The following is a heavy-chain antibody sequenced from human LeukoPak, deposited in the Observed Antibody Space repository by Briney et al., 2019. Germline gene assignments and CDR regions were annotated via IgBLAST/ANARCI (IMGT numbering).Heavy chain of an antibody. CDR3: ARMGLQHAFDI. Sequence: GESLKISCXGSGYGFTSYWIGWVRQMAGKGLEWMRIIYPGDSDTRYSPSFQGQVTISADKSISTAYLQWSSLKASDTAMYYCARMGLQHAFDIWGQGTMVTVSS. J-gene: IGHJ3*02. CDR2: IYPGDSDT. CDR1: GYGFTSYW. V-gene: IGHV5-51*01.